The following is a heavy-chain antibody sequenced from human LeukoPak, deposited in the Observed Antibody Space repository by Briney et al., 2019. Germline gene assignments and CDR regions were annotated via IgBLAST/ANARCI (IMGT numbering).Heavy chain of an antibody. Sequence: GGSLRLSCAASGFTFSSYAMSWVRQAPGKGLGWVSAISGSGGSTYYADSVKGRFTISRDNSKNTLYLQMNSLRAEDTAVYYCAKGSPDYGDLQTLDYWGQGTLVTVSS. CDR2: ISGSGGST. D-gene: IGHD4-17*01. V-gene: IGHV3-23*01. J-gene: IGHJ4*02. CDR1: GFTFSSYA. CDR3: AKGSPDYGDLQTLDY.